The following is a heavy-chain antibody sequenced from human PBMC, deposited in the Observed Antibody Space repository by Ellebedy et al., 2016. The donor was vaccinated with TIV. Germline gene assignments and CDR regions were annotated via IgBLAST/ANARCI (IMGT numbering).Heavy chain of an antibody. J-gene: IGHJ4*02. CDR2: INPNRGGT. D-gene: IGHD6-19*01. V-gene: IGHV1-2*02. CDR3: ARNGVSGWSDFDY. Sequence: ASVKVSCKASGYSFTGYYMHWVRQAPGQGLEWMGWINPNRGGTNYVQKFQGRVTMTRDTSISTAYMELSRLTSDDTAVYYCARNGVSGWSDFDYWGQGTLVTASS. CDR1: GYSFTGYY.